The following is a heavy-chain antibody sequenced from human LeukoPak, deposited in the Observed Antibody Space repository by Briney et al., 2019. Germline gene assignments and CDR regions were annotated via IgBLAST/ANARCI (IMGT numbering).Heavy chain of an antibody. J-gene: IGHJ4*02. CDR3: ARSEITIFGVVPFDY. Sequence: SETLSLTCTVSGGSISSSSYYWGWIRQPPGKGLEWIGSIYYSGSTYYNLSLKSRVTISVDTSKNQFSLKLSSVTAADTAVYYCARSEITIFGVVPFDYWGQGTLVTVSS. CDR1: GGSISSSSYY. D-gene: IGHD3-3*01. V-gene: IGHV4-39*07. CDR2: IYYSGST.